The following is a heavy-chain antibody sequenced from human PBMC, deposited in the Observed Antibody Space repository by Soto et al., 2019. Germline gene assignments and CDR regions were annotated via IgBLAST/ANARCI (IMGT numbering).Heavy chain of an antibody. CDR2: LWYDGSRE. Sequence: QVQLVESGGGVVQPGRSLRLSCTASGFSVSTHVIHWVRQAPGKGLEWVAVLWYDGSREYYAESVKGRFTISRDNSKNTMYLQMNGLRAEDTAVYYCARVPRYDTWYFDYWGQGTLATVSS. V-gene: IGHV3-33*01. J-gene: IGHJ4*02. CDR3: ARVPRYDTWYFDY. D-gene: IGHD3-22*01. CDR1: GFSVSTHV.